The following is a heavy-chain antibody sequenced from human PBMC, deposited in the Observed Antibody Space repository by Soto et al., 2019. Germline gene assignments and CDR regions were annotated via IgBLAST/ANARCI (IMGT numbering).Heavy chain of an antibody. CDR3: ASGLGNVVVAATSPL. CDR1: GYTFTSYG. Sequence: QVQLVQSGAEVKKPGASVKVSCKASGYTFTSYGISWVRQAPGQGLEWMGGISAYNGNTNYAHKLQGRVTMTTDTSTSTAYMELRSLRSDDTAVYYCASGLGNVVVAATSPLWGQGTLVTVSS. J-gene: IGHJ1*01. V-gene: IGHV1-18*01. D-gene: IGHD2-15*01. CDR2: ISAYNGNT.